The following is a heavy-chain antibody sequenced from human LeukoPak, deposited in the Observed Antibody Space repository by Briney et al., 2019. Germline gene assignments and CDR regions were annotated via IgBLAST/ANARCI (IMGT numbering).Heavy chain of an antibody. V-gene: IGHV3-9*01. J-gene: IGHJ4*02. CDR3: AKGYCSSTSCCLDY. D-gene: IGHD2-2*01. CDR2: ISWNSGSI. Sequence: GGSLRLSCTASGFTFSNLWMGWVRQAPGKGLEWVSGISWNSGSIGYADSVKGRFTISRDNAKNSLYLQMNSLRAEDTALYCCAKGYCSSTSCCLDYWGQGTLVTVSS. CDR1: GFTFSNLW.